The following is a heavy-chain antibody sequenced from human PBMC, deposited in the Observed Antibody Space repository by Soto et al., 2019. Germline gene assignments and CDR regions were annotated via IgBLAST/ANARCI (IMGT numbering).Heavy chain of an antibody. D-gene: IGHD3-10*01. V-gene: IGHV1-69*13. CDR1: GGTFSSYA. J-gene: IGHJ5*02. CDR3: ARDRVGSSNWFDP. CDR2: IIPIFGTA. Sequence: SVKVSCKASGGTFSSYAISWVRQAPGQGLEWMGGIIPIFGTANYAQKFQGRVTITADESTSTAYMELSSLRSEDTAVYYCARDRVGSSNWFDPWGQGTLVTVSS.